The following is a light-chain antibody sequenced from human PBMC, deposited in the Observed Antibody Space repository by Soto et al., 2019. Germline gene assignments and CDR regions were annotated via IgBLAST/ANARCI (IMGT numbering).Light chain of an antibody. V-gene: IGKV3-20*01. CDR3: QQYVTSPPD. CDR2: AAS. J-gene: IGKJ4*01. Sequence: EIVLTQSPGTLSLSPGERATLSCRVSESINSDYLAWYQQKPGQAPRLLIYAASSRATGVPDRFSGSGSGTDFTLTISRLESEDFAVYYCQQYVTSPPDFGGGTKMEIK. CDR1: ESINSDY.